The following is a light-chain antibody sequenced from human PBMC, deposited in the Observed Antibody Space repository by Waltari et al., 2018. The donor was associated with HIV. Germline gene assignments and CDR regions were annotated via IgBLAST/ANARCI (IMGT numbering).Light chain of an antibody. Sequence: QSALPQPPSVSGSHGRSLTITCTVTATAVGPYNSVSWFQHHPGKAPKLIISEVSNRPSGVSHRFSGSKPGNTASLIISGLQAEDEASYYCTSYTTTNTWVFGGGTNLTVL. V-gene: IGLV2-14*01. J-gene: IGLJ3*02. CDR1: ATAVGPYNS. CDR3: TSYTTTNTWV. CDR2: EVS.